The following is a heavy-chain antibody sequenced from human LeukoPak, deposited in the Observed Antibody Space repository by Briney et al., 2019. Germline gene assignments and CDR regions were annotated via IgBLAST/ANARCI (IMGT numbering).Heavy chain of an antibody. Sequence: GGSLRLSCEASGFSFSNYGIHWVRQAPGKGLEWVAFIRNDGTNKYYADSVTGRFTISRDNSKNTMYLQMNSLRVEDTAVFYCAKDRSSSWSGGDYWGQGTMVTVSS. D-gene: IGHD6-13*01. CDR1: GFSFSNYG. J-gene: IGHJ4*02. V-gene: IGHV3-30*02. CDR2: IRNDGTNK. CDR3: AKDRSSSWSGGDY.